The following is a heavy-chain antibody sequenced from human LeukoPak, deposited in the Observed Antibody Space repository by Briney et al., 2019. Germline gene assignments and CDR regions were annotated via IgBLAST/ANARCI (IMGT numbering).Heavy chain of an antibody. J-gene: IGHJ3*02. CDR2: IIPILGIA. CDR3: ARHWRYSSSWYKGSDAFDI. D-gene: IGHD6-13*01. Sequence: ASVKVSCKASGYTFTSYYMHWVRQAPGQGLEWMGRIIPILGIANYAQKFQGRVTITADKSTSTAYMELSSLRSEDTAVYYCARHWRYSSSWYKGSDAFDIWGQGTMVTVSS. CDR1: GYTFTSYY. V-gene: IGHV1-69*02.